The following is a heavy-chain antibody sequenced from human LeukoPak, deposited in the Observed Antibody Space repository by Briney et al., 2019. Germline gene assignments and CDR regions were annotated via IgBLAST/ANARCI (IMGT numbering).Heavy chain of an antibody. J-gene: IGHJ4*02. CDR2: VNFRGTIS. CDR1: GFTFNNFA. D-gene: IGHD7-27*01. V-gene: IGHV3-23*01. Sequence: PGGSLRLSCAASGFTFNNFAMNWVRQAPGKGLEWVSSVNFRGTISYYADSVKGRFTISRDNSKNTLCLQMDSLRAEDAAIYYCAKGERGIDYWGQGTLVTVSS. CDR3: AKGERGIDY.